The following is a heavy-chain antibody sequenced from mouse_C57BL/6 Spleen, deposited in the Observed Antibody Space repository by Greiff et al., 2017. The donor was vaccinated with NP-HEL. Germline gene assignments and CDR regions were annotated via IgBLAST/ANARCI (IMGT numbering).Heavy chain of an antibody. Sequence: EVKVEESGGGLVQPGGSMKLSCVASGFTFSNYWMNWVRQSPEKGLEWVAQIRLKSDNYATHYAESVKGRFTISRDDSKSSVYLQMNNLRAEDTGIYYCTGFDYDVDYYFDYWGQGTTLTVSS. J-gene: IGHJ2*01. CDR2: IRLKSDNYAT. V-gene: IGHV6-3*01. D-gene: IGHD2-4*01. CDR1: GFTFSNYW. CDR3: TGFDYDVDYYFDY.